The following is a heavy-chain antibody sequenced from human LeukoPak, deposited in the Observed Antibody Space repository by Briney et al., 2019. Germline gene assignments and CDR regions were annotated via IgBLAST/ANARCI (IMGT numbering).Heavy chain of an antibody. CDR3: AIDSSGSDAFDI. J-gene: IGHJ3*02. V-gene: IGHV4-34*01. D-gene: IGHD3-22*01. CDR2: INHSGST. Sequence: SETLSLTCAVYGGSFSSYYWSWLRQPPGKGLEWIGEINHSGSTNYNPSLKSRVTISVDTSKNQFSLKLSSVTAADTAVYYCAIDSSGSDAFDIWGQGTMVTVSS. CDR1: GGSFSSYY.